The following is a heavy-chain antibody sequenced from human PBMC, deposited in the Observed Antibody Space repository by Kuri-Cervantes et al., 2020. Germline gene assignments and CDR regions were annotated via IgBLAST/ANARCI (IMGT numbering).Heavy chain of an antibody. J-gene: IGHJ6*03. CDR1: GFTFSNFA. V-gene: IGHV3-23*01. Sequence: GESLKISCAASGFTFSNFAMSWVRQAPGKGLQWVSGISGSGDDTFYTDSVKGRFTISRDNAKNSLYLQMNSPRAEDTAVYYCARDQLELIRYYYYYYMDVWGKGTTVTVSS. CDR3: ARDQLELIRYYYYYYMDV. D-gene: IGHD1-1*01. CDR2: ISGSGDDT.